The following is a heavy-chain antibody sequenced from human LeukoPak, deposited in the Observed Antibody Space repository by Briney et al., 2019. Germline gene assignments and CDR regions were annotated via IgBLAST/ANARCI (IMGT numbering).Heavy chain of an antibody. Sequence: ASVKVSCKASGYTFTGYYMHWVRQAPGQGLEWMGIINPSGGSTSYAQKFQGRVTMTRDTSISTAYMELSRLRSDDTAVYYCARSIKGGRYYDYVWGSVDYWGQGTLVTVSS. J-gene: IGHJ4*02. CDR2: INPSGGST. V-gene: IGHV1-46*01. D-gene: IGHD3-16*01. CDR1: GYTFTGYY. CDR3: ARSIKGGRYYDYVWGSVDY.